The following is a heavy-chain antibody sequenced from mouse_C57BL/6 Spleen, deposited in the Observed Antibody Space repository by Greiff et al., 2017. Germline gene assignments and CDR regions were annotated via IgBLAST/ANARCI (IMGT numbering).Heavy chain of an antibody. CDR3: ARTDDYDGAFDY. J-gene: IGHJ2*01. CDR1: GYTFTSYW. Sequence: QVQLKQPGAELVRPGTSVKLSCKASGYTFTSYWMHWVKQRPGQGLEWIGVIDPSDSYTNYNQKFKGKATLTVDTSSSTAYMQLSSLTSEDSAVYYCARTDDYDGAFDYWGQGTTLTVSS. V-gene: IGHV1-59*01. D-gene: IGHD2-4*01. CDR2: IDPSDSYT.